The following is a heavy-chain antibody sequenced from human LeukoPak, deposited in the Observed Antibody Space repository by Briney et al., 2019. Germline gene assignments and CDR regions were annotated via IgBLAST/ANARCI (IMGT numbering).Heavy chain of an antibody. CDR2: ISSNGGST. D-gene: IGHD2/OR15-2a*01. CDR1: GFTFSSYA. V-gene: IGHV3-64*04. J-gene: IGHJ4*02. CDR3: ARAPEGLRILSADY. Sequence: GGSLRLSCSASGFTFSSYAMHWVRQAPGKGLEYVSAISSNGGSTYYADSVKGRFTISRDNSNNTLSVQMNSLRPEDTAVYYCARAPEGLRILSADYWGQGVLVTVSS.